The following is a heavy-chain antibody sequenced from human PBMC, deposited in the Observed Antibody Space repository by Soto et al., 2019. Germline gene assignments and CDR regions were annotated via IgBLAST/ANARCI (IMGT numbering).Heavy chain of an antibody. J-gene: IGHJ4*02. Sequence: QVQLVESGGGVVQPGRSLRLSSAASGFTFSSYAMHWVRQAPGKGLEWGPVISYDGSNKYYADSVKGRFTIARDNSKNALYLQMNSLRAEDTAVYYCARDRWAGPGRKFDYWGQGTLVTVSS. CDR1: GFTFSSYA. CDR3: ARDRWAGPGRKFDY. CDR2: ISYDGSNK. D-gene: IGHD6-19*01. V-gene: IGHV3-30-3*01.